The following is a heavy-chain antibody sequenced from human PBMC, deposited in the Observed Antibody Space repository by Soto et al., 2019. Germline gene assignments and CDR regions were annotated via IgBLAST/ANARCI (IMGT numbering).Heavy chain of an antibody. D-gene: IGHD6-19*01. CDR3: AKERNSGWFYFDS. CDR2: ISDDGTKK. V-gene: IGHV3-30*18. Sequence: GGSLRLSCVASGSTFSSYGMHWVRQAPVKGLEWVAAISDDGTKKYYADSVKGRFTISRDNSQNTPYLQMFSLGDEDTAIYYCAKERNSGWFYFDSWGQRAPVTVSS. J-gene: IGHJ4*02. CDR1: GSTFSSYG.